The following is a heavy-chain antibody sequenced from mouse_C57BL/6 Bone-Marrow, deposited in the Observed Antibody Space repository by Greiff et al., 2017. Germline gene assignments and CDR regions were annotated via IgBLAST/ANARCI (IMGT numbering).Heavy chain of an antibody. CDR2: IDPENGDT. CDR1: GFNIKDDY. J-gene: IGHJ2*01. CDR3: TTVYY. Sequence: VQLKESGAEVVRPGASVKLSCTASGFNIKDDYMHWVKQRPEQGLEWIGWIDPENGDTEFASKFQGKATITTDTSSNTAYLQLSSLTSEDTAVYYCTTVYYWGQGTTLTVSS. V-gene: IGHV14-4*01.